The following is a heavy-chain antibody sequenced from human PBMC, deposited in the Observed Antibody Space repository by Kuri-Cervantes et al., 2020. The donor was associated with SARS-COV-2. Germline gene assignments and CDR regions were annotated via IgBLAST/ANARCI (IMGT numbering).Heavy chain of an antibody. V-gene: IGHV3-30*18. J-gene: IGHJ1*01. CDR1: GFTFSSYA. Sequence: GESLKISCAASGFTFSSYAMSWVRQAPGKGLEWVAVISYDGSYEYYADSVKGRFTISRDNSNNTLILQMSSLRSEDSAVYYCAKARRTSCYSAGQHWGQGTLVTVSS. CDR2: ISYDGSYE. CDR3: AKARRTSCYSAGQH. D-gene: IGHD2-2*01.